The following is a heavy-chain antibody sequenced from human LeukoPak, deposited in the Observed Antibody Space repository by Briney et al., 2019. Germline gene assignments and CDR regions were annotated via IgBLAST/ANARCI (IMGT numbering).Heavy chain of an antibody. V-gene: IGHV4-59*01. CDR3: ARAVEGGYSSSSWGYYYYMDV. J-gene: IGHJ6*03. D-gene: IGHD6-6*01. Sequence: SETLSLTCTVSGGSISSYYWSWIRQPPGKGLEWIGYIYYSGSTTYNPSLKSRVTISVDTSKNQFSLKLSSVTAADTAVYYCARAVEGGYSSSSWGYYYYMDVWGKGTTVTVSS. CDR1: GGSISSYY. CDR2: IYYSGST.